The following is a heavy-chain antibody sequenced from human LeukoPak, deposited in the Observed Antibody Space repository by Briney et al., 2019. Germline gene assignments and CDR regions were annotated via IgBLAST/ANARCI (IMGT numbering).Heavy chain of an antibody. J-gene: IGHJ4*02. D-gene: IGHD3-3*01. CDR1: GFTFSTCS. CDR3: VRDQFFSFDY. CDR2: ISGTSHLI. Sequence: GGSLRLSCAASGFTFSTCSINWVRQAPGKGLEWVSYISGTSHLIYYADSVKGRFTISRDNAKNSLYLQMSSLRDGDTAVYYCVRDQFFSFDYWGQGTLVTVSS. V-gene: IGHV3-48*02.